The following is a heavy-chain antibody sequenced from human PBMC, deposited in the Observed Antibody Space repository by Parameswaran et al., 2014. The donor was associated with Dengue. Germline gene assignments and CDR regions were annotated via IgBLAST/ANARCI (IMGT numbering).Heavy chain of an antibody. J-gene: IGHJ6*02. CDR3: ARQYGDFSKYGMDV. D-gene: IGHD4-17*01. CDR2: IYYSGST. Sequence: WIRQPPGKGLEWIGSIYYSGSTYYNPSLKSRVTISVDTSKNQFSLKLSSVTAADTAVYYCARQYGDFSKYGMDVVGPRGPRSPSP. V-gene: IGHV4-39*01.